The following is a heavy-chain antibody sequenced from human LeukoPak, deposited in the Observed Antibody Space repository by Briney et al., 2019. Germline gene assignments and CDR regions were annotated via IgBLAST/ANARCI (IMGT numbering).Heavy chain of an antibody. CDR2: IYPHDSDT. CDR3: ARRGARMVASPLSFDY. CDR1: GYSFTNYW. D-gene: IGHD5-12*01. J-gene: IGHJ4*02. Sequence: GESLKISCKGSGYSFTNYWIGWVRQMPGKGLEWMGIIYPHDSDTRYRPSFQGQVIISVDKSISTAYLQWSSLKASDTAMYYWARRGARMVASPLSFDYWGQGTLVSVSS. V-gene: IGHV5-51*01.